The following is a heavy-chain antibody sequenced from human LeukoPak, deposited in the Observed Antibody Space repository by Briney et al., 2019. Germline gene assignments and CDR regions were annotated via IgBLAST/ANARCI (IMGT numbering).Heavy chain of an antibody. J-gene: IGHJ4*02. V-gene: IGHV1-58*01. CDR1: GFTFTSSA. CDR3: AASPRFYSDLWTNY. Sequence: SVKVSCKASGFTFTSSAVQWVRQARGQRLEWIGWIFVGSGNTNYARTFQERVTITTDMSTSTAFMELSSLRSEDTAVYYCAASPRFYSDLWTNYWGQGTLVTVSS. D-gene: IGHD4-11*01. CDR2: IFVGSGNT.